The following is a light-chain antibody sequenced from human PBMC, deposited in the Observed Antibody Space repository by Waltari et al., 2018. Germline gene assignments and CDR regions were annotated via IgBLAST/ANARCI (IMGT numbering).Light chain of an antibody. J-gene: IGKJ1*01. V-gene: IGKV1-NL1*01. CDR1: QDIMNS. Sequence: QMTQSPSSLSASVGDRVTVTCRASQDIMNSSPRDQHKPGRAPKLLLYAASTLQSGVPSRFSGSVSGTDYTLTISSLQPEDFAIYYCQQYYSPPRAFGQGTNVEIK. CDR2: AAS. CDR3: QQYYSPPRA.